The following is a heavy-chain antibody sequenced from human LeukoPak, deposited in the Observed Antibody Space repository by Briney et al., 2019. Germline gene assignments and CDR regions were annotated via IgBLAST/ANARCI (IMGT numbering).Heavy chain of an antibody. CDR2: IHSGGST. CDR1: GFTVSSNY. CDR3: ARGWRGSSWYFDH. Sequence: GGSLRLSCAASGFTVSSNYMNWVRQAPGKGMEWVSLIHSGGSTYYADSVKGRFIISRDNSKNTLYLQMNSLRAEDTAVYYCARGWRGSSWYFDHWGQGTLVTVSS. J-gene: IGHJ4*02. D-gene: IGHD6-13*01. V-gene: IGHV3-66*01.